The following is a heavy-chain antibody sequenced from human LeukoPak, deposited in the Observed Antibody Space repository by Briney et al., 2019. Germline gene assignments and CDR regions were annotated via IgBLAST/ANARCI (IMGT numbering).Heavy chain of an antibody. J-gene: IGHJ4*02. V-gene: IGHV3-74*01. CDR2: INSDGSST. CDR3: VRARTAMVTAPIDY. Sequence: PGGSLRLSCAASGFTFSSYWMHWVRQAPGKGLVWVSRINSDGSSTSYADSVKGRFTIPRDNAKNTLYLQMNSLRAEDTAVYYCVRARTAMVTAPIDYWGQGTLVTVSS. D-gene: IGHD5-18*01. CDR1: GFTFSSYW.